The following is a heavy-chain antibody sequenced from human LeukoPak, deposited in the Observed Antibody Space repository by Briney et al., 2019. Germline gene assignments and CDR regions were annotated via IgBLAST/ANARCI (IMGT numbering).Heavy chain of an antibody. CDR1: GYSFTTYW. CDR3: VLRQDYYMDV. Sequence: PGESLKISCKGSGYSFTTYWIAWVRQMPGKGLEWMGIIYPGDSDTRYSPSFQGQVTISADESISTAYLQWSSLRASDTAMYYCVLRQDYYMDVWGKGTTVTVSS. CDR2: IYPGDSDT. J-gene: IGHJ6*03. V-gene: IGHV5-51*01.